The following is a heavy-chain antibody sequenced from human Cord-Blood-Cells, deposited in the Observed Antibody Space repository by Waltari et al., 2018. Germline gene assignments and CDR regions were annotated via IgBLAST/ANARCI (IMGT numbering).Heavy chain of an antibody. CDR3: ARSATNNWFDP. Sequence: QVQLQQWGAGLLKPSETLSLTCAVYGGSFSGYYWSWIRQPPGKGLEWIGEINHSGSTNYSPSLKSRVTISVDTSKNQFSLKLSSVTAADTAVYYCARSATNNWFDPWGQGTLVTVSS. CDR1: GGSFSGYY. V-gene: IGHV4-34*01. D-gene: IGHD5-12*01. J-gene: IGHJ5*02. CDR2: INHSGST.